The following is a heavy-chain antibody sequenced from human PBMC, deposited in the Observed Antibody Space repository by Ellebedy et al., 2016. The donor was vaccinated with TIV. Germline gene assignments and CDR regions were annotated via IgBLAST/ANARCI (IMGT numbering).Heavy chain of an antibody. Sequence: GESLKISCAASGFTFSTYWMHWVRQAPGKGLVWVSRMQGVGSSASDADSVKGRFTISSDNAKNTLYLQMNSLRAEDTDVYYCARGSGACIGYMDVWGQGTTVTVSS. D-gene: IGHD6-19*01. CDR1: GFTFSTYW. CDR3: ARGSGACIGYMDV. V-gene: IGHV3-74*01. CDR2: MQGVGSSA. J-gene: IGHJ6*02.